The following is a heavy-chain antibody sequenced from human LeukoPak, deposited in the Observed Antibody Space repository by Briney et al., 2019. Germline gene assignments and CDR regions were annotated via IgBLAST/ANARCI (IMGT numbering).Heavy chain of an antibody. Sequence: GRSLRLSCAASGFTFSSYGMHWVRQAPGEGLEWVAVIWYDGSNKYYADSVKGRFTISRDNSKNTLYLQMNSLRAEDTAVYYCAREGGWFDYWGQGTLVTVSS. D-gene: IGHD6-19*01. CDR1: GFTFSSYG. J-gene: IGHJ4*02. V-gene: IGHV3-33*01. CDR2: IWYDGSNK. CDR3: AREGGWFDY.